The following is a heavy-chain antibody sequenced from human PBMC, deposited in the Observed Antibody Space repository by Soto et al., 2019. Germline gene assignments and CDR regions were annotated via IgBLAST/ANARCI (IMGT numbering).Heavy chain of an antibody. Sequence: EEQLVESEGGLVQPGGSLRLSCAASGFSFSSHIMYWVRQAPGKGLEWVSSINSGSTTIYYADSVQGRFTISRDNAKNSLYLQMNSLRADDTAVYYCLNGDYYVGQGTLVTVSS. CDR1: GFSFSSHI. D-gene: IGHD4-17*01. V-gene: IGHV3-48*01. CDR3: LNGDYY. J-gene: IGHJ4*02. CDR2: INSGSTTI.